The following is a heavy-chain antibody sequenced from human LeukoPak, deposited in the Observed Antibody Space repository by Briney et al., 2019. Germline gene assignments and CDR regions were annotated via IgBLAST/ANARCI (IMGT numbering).Heavy chain of an antibody. CDR3: ARDRDPYYDYLWGSYRPSYFDD. J-gene: IGHJ4*02. CDR2: ISSGSSYI. V-gene: IGHV3-21*01. CDR1: GFSFTNYS. D-gene: IGHD3-16*02. Sequence: GGSLRLSCAASGFSFTNYSMTWVRQAPGKGREWGSSISSGSSYIYYADSVKGRFTISRDNTKNSLYLQIDSLRAEDTAVYYCARDRDPYYDYLWGSYRPSYFDDWGQGTLVTVSS.